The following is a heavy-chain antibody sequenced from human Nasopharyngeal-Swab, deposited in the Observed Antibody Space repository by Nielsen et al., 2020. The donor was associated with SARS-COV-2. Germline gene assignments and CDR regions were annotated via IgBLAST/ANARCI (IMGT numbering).Heavy chain of an antibody. CDR1: GFNVSSNY. Sequence: GESLKISCATSGFNVSSNYISWVRQAPGKGLGWVSVIYSGGSTYYADSVKGRFTISRDNSKNTLYLQMNSLRAEDTAVYYCARAGTYYDILTGYYKGGIDYWGQGTLVTVSS. CDR3: ARAGTYYDILTGYYKGGIDY. CDR2: IYSGGST. J-gene: IGHJ4*02. D-gene: IGHD3-9*01. V-gene: IGHV3-66*01.